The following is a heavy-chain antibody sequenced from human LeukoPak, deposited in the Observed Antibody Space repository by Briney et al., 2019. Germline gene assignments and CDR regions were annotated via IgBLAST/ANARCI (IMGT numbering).Heavy chain of an antibody. Sequence: GRSLRLSCAASGFTFDDYAMHWVRQAPGKGLEWASGISWNSGSIGYADSVKGRFTISRDNAKNSLYLQMNSLRAEDTALYYCAKGVGGYYDSSGYYPYWGQGTLVTVSS. D-gene: IGHD3-22*01. V-gene: IGHV3-9*01. CDR1: GFTFDDYA. CDR2: ISWNSGSI. CDR3: AKGVGGYYDSSGYYPY. J-gene: IGHJ4*02.